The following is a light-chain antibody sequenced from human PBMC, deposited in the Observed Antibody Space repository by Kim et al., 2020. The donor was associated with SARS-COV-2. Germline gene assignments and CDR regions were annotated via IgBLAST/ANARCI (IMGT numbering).Light chain of an antibody. Sequence: GQSITISCTGTSSDVGGYNYVSWYQQHPGKAPKLMIYDVSKRPSGVSNRFSGSKSGNTASLTISWLQAEDEADYYCSSYTSSSTWVFGTGTKVTVL. J-gene: IGLJ1*01. CDR2: DVS. V-gene: IGLV2-14*04. CDR1: SSDVGGYNY. CDR3: SSYTSSSTWV.